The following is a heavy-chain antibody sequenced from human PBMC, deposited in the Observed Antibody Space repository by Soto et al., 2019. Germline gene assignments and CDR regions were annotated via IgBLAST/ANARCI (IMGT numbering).Heavy chain of an antibody. J-gene: IGHJ6*02. V-gene: IGHV4-34*01. Sequence: QVQLQQWGAGLLKPSETLSLTCAVYGGSFSGYYWSWIRQPPGKGLEWIGEINHSGSTNYNPSLKSRVPISVDTSKNHFSLKLGSVTAAGTAVYYCARVSGIYYYGMDVWGQGTTVTVSS. CDR3: ARVSGIYYYGMDV. CDR1: GGSFSGYY. D-gene: IGHD3-10*01. CDR2: INHSGST.